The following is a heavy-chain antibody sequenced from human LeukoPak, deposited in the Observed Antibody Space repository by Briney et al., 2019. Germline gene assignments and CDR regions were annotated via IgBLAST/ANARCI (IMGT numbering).Heavy chain of an antibody. Sequence: GGSLRLSCAASGFTFSSYAMSWVRQAPGKGLEWVSAIRGSGGSTYYADSVKGRFTISRDNSKNTLYLQTNSLRAEDTAVYYCAKPDKSGYYYYFDYWGQGTLVTVSS. V-gene: IGHV3-23*01. J-gene: IGHJ4*02. CDR2: IRGSGGST. D-gene: IGHD3-3*01. CDR3: AKPDKSGYYYYFDY. CDR1: GFTFSSYA.